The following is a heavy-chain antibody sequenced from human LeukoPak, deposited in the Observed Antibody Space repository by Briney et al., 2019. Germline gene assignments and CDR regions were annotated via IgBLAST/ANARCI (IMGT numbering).Heavy chain of an antibody. Sequence: GGSLRLSCAASGFTFSSYAMSWVRQAPGKGLEWVSSISGSGGSTYHADSVKGRFTISRDNSKNTLYLQMNSLRAEDTAVYYCAKQASSHLEAYFDYWGQGTLVTVSS. J-gene: IGHJ4*02. V-gene: IGHV3-23*01. CDR3: AKQASSHLEAYFDY. CDR1: GFTFSSYA. D-gene: IGHD6-13*01. CDR2: ISGSGGST.